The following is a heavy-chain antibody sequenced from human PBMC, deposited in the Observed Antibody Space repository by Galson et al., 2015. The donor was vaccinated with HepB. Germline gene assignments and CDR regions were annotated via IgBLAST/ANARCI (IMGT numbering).Heavy chain of an antibody. CDR1: GFTFSSYG. CDR3: ARRDSLTGYYTPYNWFDP. CDR2: ISSSSNYI. D-gene: IGHD3-9*01. Sequence: SLRLSCAASGFTFSSYGMNWVRQAPGKGLEWVSYISSSSNYIYYADSVKGRFTISRDNAKNSLYLQMNSLRAEDTAMYYCARRDSLTGYYTPYNWFDPWGQGTLVTVSS. J-gene: IGHJ5*02. V-gene: IGHV3-21*01.